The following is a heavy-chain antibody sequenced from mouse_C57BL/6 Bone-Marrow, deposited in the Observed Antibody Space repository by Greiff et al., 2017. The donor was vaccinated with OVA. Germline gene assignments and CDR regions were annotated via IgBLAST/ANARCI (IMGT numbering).Heavy chain of an antibody. CDR1: GFTFSNYW. V-gene: IGHV6-3*01. J-gene: IGHJ4*01. Sequence: EVKLMESGGGLVQPGGSMKLSCVASGFTFSNYWMNWVRQSPEKGLEWVAQIRLKSDNYATHYAESVKGRFTISRDDSKSSVYLQMNNLRAEDTGIYYCTVGYGSRGDYWGQGTSVTVSS. D-gene: IGHD1-1*01. CDR3: TVGYGSRGDY. CDR2: IRLKSDNYAT.